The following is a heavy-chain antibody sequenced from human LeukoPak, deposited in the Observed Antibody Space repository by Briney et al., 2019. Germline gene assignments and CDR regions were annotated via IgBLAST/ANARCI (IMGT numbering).Heavy chain of an antibody. J-gene: IGHJ4*02. D-gene: IGHD5-12*01. CDR3: ARDGFDSGYDFDY. Sequence: QSGGSLRLSCAASGFTFSSYWMSWVRQAPGKGLEWVANIKQDGSEKYYVDSVKGRFTISRDNAKNSLYLQMNSLRAEDTAVYYCARDGFDSGYDFDYWGQGTLVTVSS. V-gene: IGHV3-7*01. CDR1: GFTFSSYW. CDR2: IKQDGSEK.